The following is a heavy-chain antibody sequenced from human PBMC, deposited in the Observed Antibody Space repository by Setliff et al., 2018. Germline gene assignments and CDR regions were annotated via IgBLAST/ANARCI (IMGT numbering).Heavy chain of an antibody. CDR1: DGSLSTYY. Sequence: PSETLSLTCTVSDGSLSTYYWSWIRQPPGKGLEFIGYVYYSGTANYSPSLRSRLTISVDTSKNQFSLKLRSVTAADTAVYYCARDRRGGYGAINWFDPWGQGTLVTVSS. J-gene: IGHJ5*02. CDR3: ARDRRGGYGAINWFDP. V-gene: IGHV4-59*12. D-gene: IGHD3-16*01. CDR2: VYYSGTA.